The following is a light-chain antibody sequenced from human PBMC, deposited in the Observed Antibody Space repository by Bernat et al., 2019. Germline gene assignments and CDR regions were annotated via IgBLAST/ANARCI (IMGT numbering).Light chain of an antibody. V-gene: IGLV2-23*02. CDR1: SSDVGSNNI. Sequence: QSALTQPASVSASPGQSITISCTGTSSDVGSNNIVSWYQQHPGKVPKLMIYEVTNGLSGVSSRFSGAKSGSTASLTISGLQAEDEANYYCCAFDGVSPSWIFGGGTKLTV. J-gene: IGLJ3*02. CDR2: EVT. CDR3: CAFDGVSPSWI.